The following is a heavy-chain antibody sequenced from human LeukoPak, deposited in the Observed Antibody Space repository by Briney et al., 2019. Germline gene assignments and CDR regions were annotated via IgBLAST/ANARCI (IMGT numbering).Heavy chain of an antibody. V-gene: IGHV3-20*04. CDR2: INWNGGST. D-gene: IGHD3-3*01. CDR3: ARGFWSGYPPDV. CDR1: GFTFSNYA. J-gene: IGHJ6*04. Sequence: PGGSLRLSCAASGFTFSNYAMTWVRQAPGKGLEWVSGINWNGGSTGYADSVKGRFTISRDNAKNSLYLQMNSLRAEDTAMYYCARGFWSGYPPDVWGKGTTVTVSS.